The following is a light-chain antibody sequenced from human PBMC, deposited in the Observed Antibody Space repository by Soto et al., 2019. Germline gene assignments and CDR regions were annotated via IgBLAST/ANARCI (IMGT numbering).Light chain of an antibody. J-gene: IGKJ3*01. CDR1: QSVSSN. V-gene: IGKV3-15*01. Sequence: EIVMTQSPATQSVSPGERAALSCRASQSVSSNLAWYQQKPGQAPRLLIYGASTRATGIPARFSGSGSGTEFTLTICSLQSEDFAVYYCQQYNNWPPFTFGPGTKVDIK. CDR3: QQYNNWPPFT. CDR2: GAS.